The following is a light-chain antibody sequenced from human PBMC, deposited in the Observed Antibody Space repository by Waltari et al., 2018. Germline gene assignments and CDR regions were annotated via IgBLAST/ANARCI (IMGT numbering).Light chain of an antibody. CDR1: PNSVGTSA. Sequence: QSALTQEASVSGTVGQKVTLSCTGNPNSVGTSAVGWYQQLSHGAPKSVMFGNSLPSGIPDRFSGSKSGTTASLTISGLQPEDEADYYCSTWDYSLSAQVFGGGTKLTVL. CDR2: GNS. J-gene: IGLJ3*02. CDR3: STWDYSLSAQV. V-gene: IGLV1-44*01.